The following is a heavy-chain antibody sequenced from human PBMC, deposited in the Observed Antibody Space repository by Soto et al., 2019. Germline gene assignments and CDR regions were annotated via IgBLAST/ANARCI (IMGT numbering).Heavy chain of an antibody. CDR1: GYSCVSYW. V-gene: IGHV5-51*04. Sequence: LKSSEKGSGYSCVSYWIGWVRQMRGKGRECMGITYPGDSDTRHRPSSHGQVTTSADKPISTASLQWTSLKASDTAMYSCARLGYCSGGSCFYYYYGMDVWRQGTTVTVS. D-gene: IGHD2-15*01. CDR2: TYPGDSDT. J-gene: IGHJ6*02. CDR3: ARLGYCSGGSCFYYYYGMDV.